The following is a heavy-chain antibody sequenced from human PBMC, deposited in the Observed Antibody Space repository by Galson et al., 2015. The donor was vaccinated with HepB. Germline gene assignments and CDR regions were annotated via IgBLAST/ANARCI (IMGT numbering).Heavy chain of an antibody. J-gene: IGHJ4*02. D-gene: IGHD5-12*01. V-gene: IGHV4-59*01. CDR3: ARDPSIAYSAYDREGYFDS. CDR2: IYYSGST. CDR1: GGSISSYY. Sequence: ETLSLTCTVSGGSISSYYWNWIRQPPGKALEWIGYIYYSGSTKYNPSLESRVTMSVDTSKHQFSLKLNSVTAADTAVYYCARDPSIAYSAYDREGYFDSWGQGTLVTVSS.